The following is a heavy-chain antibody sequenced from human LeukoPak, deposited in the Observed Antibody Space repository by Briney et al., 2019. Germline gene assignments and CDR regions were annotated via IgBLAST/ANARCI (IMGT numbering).Heavy chain of an antibody. CDR2: IYYSGST. CDR1: GGSISSYY. CDR3: ARAEVTMVRGVIRHYYGMDV. V-gene: IGHV4-59*01. J-gene: IGHJ6*02. D-gene: IGHD3-10*01. Sequence: SETLSLTCTVSGGSISSYYWSWIRQPPGKGLEWIGYIYYSGSTNYNPSLKSRVTISVDTSKNQFSLKLSSVTAADTAVYYCARAEVTMVRGVIRHYYGMDVWGQGTTVTVSS.